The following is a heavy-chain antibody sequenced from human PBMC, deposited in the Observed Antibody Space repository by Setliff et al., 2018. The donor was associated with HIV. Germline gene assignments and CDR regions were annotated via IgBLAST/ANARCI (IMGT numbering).Heavy chain of an antibody. D-gene: IGHD3-10*01. J-gene: IGHJ3*01. CDR2: ISGSGTRT. CDR1: GSTFSSYE. Sequence: PGGSLRLSCEASGSTFSSYEMNWVRQVPGKGLEWVSYISGSGTRTFYVDSVKGRFSISRDNARNTVYLQMNNLRAEDTAVYYCARDSVRGASWYPGGFDVWGQGAMVT. CDR3: ARDSVRGASWYPGGFDV. V-gene: IGHV3-48*03.